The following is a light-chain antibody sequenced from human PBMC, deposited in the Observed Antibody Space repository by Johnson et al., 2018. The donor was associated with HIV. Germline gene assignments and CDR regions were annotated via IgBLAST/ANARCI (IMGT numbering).Light chain of an antibody. CDR3: GTWDSSLSASV. Sequence: QSVLTQPPSVSAAPGQKVTFSCSGSSSNIGENFVSWYQHLPGTAPKLLIYENNKRPSGIPDRFSGSKSGTSATLGITGLQTGDEADYYCGTWDSSLSASVCGTGTKVTFL. CDR1: SSNIGENF. J-gene: IGLJ1*01. CDR2: ENN. V-gene: IGLV1-51*02.